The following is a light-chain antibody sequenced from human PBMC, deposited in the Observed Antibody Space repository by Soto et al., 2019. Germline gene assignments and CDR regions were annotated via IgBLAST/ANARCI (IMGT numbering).Light chain of an antibody. J-gene: IGKJ1*01. CDR2: DVS. Sequence: DIQMTQSPSSLSAPVGDRVTITCRASQSISSYLNWYQQKPGKAPKLLLYDVSSLDSGVPSRFSRSGSGTEFILTINGLHPDDFATYFCQQFKSGTWTFGQGTKVDNK. CDR1: QSISSY. V-gene: IGKV1-5*01. CDR3: QQFKSGTWT.